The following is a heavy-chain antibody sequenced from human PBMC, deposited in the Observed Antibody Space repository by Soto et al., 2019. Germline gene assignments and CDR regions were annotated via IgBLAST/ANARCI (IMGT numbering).Heavy chain of an antibody. CDR1: GFTFSRFW. V-gene: IGHV3-74*01. Sequence: VQLVESGGGLVQPGGSLRVSCAASGFTFSRFWMHWVRQAPGMGLVWVSRINSDGSSTNYADSVKGRFTISRDNAKNTLYLQMNSLRAEDTAVYYCARAGGSCSGGSCTHYYFYGMDVWGQGTTVTVSS. CDR2: INSDGSST. D-gene: IGHD2-15*01. J-gene: IGHJ6*02. CDR3: ARAGGSCSGGSCTHYYFYGMDV.